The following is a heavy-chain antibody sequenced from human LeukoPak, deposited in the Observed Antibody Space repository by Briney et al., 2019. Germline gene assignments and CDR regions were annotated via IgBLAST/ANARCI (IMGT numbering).Heavy chain of an antibody. V-gene: IGHV1-69*01. Sequence: VASVKVSCKASGGTVSRYAISWVRQAPGQGLEWMGGTIPLFGTANYAQKFQGRVTITADESTGTAYMELSSLRSEDTAVYYCARDRPGRYCSTISCYSASPFDPWGQGTLVTVSS. J-gene: IGHJ5*02. CDR3: ARDRPGRYCSTISCYSASPFDP. D-gene: IGHD2-2*02. CDR1: GGTVSRYA. CDR2: TIPLFGTA.